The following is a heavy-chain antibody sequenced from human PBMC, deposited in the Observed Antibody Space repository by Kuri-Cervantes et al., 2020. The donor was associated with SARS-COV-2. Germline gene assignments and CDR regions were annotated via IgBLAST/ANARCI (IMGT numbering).Heavy chain of an antibody. CDR2: INHSGST. CDR3: ARGVVGYCTNGVCYRPYYYGMDV. D-gene: IGHD2-8*01. Sequence: SETLSLTCAVYGGSFSGYYWCWIRQPPGKGLEWIGEINHSGSTNYNPSLKSRVTISVDTSKNQFSLKLSSVTAADTAVYYCARGVVGYCTNGVCYRPYYYGMDVWGQGTTVTVSS. CDR1: GGSFSGYY. J-gene: IGHJ6*02. V-gene: IGHV4-34*01.